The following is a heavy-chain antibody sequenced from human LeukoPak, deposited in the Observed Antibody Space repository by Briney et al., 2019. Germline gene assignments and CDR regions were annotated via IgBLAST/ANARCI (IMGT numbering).Heavy chain of an antibody. CDR2: ISSNGSV. D-gene: IGHD5-12*01. V-gene: IGHV4-4*09. CDR3: ARIPLGYSGAYYFDY. CDR1: GVSITSDY. Sequence: SETLSLTCTVSGVSITSDYWSWIRQPPGKGLEWIGYISSNGSVNDNPSLRSRVTISVDTSKNQFFLNLSSVSAADTAVYYCARIPLGYSGAYYFDYWGQGTLVTVSP. J-gene: IGHJ4*02.